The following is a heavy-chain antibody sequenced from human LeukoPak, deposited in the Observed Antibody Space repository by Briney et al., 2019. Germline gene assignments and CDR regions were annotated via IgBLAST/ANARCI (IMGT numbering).Heavy chain of an antibody. D-gene: IGHD5-12*01. CDR2: IYSGGST. CDR3: ARARVKYSGYDPTGN. J-gene: IGHJ4*02. Sequence: GGSLRLFCAASGFTVSSNYMSWVRQAPGKGLEWVSVIYSGGSTYYADSVKGRFTISRDNSKNTLYLQMNSLRAEDTAVYYCARARVKYSGYDPTGNWGQGTLVTVSS. V-gene: IGHV3-53*01. CDR1: GFTVSSNY.